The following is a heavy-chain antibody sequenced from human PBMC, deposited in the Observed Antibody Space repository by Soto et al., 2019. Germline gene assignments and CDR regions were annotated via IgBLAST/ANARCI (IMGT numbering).Heavy chain of an antibody. V-gene: IGHV3-66*01. CDR2: IYSGGAT. CDR1: GFTVSNYY. Sequence: EVQLVESGGGLVQPGGSLRLSCAASGFTVSNYYMRWVRQAPGKGLEWVSLIYSGGATYYADYVEGRLTICTDNSKNTLYLQMNRRRYGDTAVYYCARDGTYNWVGGQGIQVPVSS. J-gene: IGHJ4*02. CDR3: ARDGTYNWV. D-gene: IGHD1-1*01.